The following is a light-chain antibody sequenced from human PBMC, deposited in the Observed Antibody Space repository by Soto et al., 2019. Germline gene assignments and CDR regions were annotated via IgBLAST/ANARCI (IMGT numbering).Light chain of an antibody. CDR2: GVA. Sequence: EVVLTQSPATLSVSPGERVTLSCRASQSVDYNLAWYQQKPGQAPRLLIYGVATRATGIPARFSGSASGTEFTLSISSLQSEDFAIYYCQQCKTWLTFGGGTKVEIK. J-gene: IGKJ4*01. CDR1: QSVDYN. CDR3: QQCKTWLT. V-gene: IGKV3-15*01.